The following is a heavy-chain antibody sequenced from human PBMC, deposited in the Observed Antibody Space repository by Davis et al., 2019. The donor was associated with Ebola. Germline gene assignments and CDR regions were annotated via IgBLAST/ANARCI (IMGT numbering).Heavy chain of an antibody. J-gene: IGHJ4*02. CDR3: ARVRFGDTAVDY. Sequence: PSEALSLTCAASGFTFSSYDMHWVRQGTGKGLEWVSAIGTAGDTYYPGSVKGRFTISRENAKNSLYLQMNSLRAEDTAVYYCARVRFGDTAVDYWGQGTLVTVSS. CDR1: GFTFSSYD. V-gene: IGHV3-13*01. CDR2: IGTAGDT. D-gene: IGHD5-18*01.